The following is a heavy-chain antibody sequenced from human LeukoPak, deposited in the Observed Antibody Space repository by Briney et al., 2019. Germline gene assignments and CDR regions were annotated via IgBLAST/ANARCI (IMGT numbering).Heavy chain of an antibody. D-gene: IGHD2-21*01. Sequence: SVKVSCKASGGTFSSYAISWVRQAPGQGLEWMGGIIPIFGTANYARKFQGRVTITADESTITAYMELSSLRSEDTAVYYCARSFGGGVGYYYYMDVWGKGTTVTVSS. CDR1: GGTFSSYA. J-gene: IGHJ6*03. V-gene: IGHV1-69*13. CDR2: IIPIFGTA. CDR3: ARSFGGGVGYYYYMDV.